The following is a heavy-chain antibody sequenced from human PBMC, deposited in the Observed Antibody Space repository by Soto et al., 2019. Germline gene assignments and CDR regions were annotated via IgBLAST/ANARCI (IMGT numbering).Heavy chain of an antibody. V-gene: IGHV5-51*01. CDR1: GYSFTSYW. CDR3: VRFAADYDFWSGYYESY. D-gene: IGHD3-3*01. Sequence: GESLKISCKGSGYSFTSYWIGWVRQMPGKDLEWMGIIYPGDSDTRYSPSFQGQVTISADKSISTAYLQWSSLKASDTAMYYCVRFAADYDFWSGYYESYWGQGALDTVSS. CDR2: IYPGDSDT. J-gene: IGHJ4*02.